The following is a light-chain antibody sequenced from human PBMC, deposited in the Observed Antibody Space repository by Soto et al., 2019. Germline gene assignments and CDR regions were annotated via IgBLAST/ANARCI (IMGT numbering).Light chain of an antibody. J-gene: IGKJ2*01. CDR1: QSVLYSSNNKNY. Sequence: DIVMTQSPDSLAVSLGERATINCKSSQSVLYSSNNKNYLAWYQRKPGQPPKLLIYWASTRESGVPDRFSGSGSGTDFTLTISSLQAEDVAVYYCQQYHSTPNTFGQGTKLEIK. CDR3: QQYHSTPNT. V-gene: IGKV4-1*01. CDR2: WAS.